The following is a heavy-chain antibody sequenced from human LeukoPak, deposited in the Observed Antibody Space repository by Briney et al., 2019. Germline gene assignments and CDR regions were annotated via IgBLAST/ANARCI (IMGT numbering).Heavy chain of an antibody. Sequence: GGSLRLSCAASGFTFSSHDMHWVRQAPGKGLEWVAFISYDGGKKDYADSVKGRFTISRDNSRNTLYLQMNSLRAEDTALYYCAKDGDTVSGTYYFDMDVWGKGTTVTISS. CDR3: AKDGDTVSGTYYFDMDV. V-gene: IGHV3-30*18. CDR2: ISYDGGKK. CDR1: GFTFSSHD. J-gene: IGHJ6*03. D-gene: IGHD1-26*01.